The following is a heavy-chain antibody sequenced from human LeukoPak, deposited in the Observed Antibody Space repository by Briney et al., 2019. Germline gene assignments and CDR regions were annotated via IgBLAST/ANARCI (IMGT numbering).Heavy chain of an antibody. D-gene: IGHD7-27*01. CDR2: ISVTGGTT. Sequence: GGSLRLSCAASGFTFSGYAMTWVRQAPGKGLDWVSGISVTGGTTYYADSVKGRFTISRDNSKNTLYLQINSLRAKDTAVYYCAKDSSLGPFIDYWGQGTLVTVSS. V-gene: IGHV3-23*01. CDR3: AKDSSLGPFIDY. CDR1: GFTFSGYA. J-gene: IGHJ4*02.